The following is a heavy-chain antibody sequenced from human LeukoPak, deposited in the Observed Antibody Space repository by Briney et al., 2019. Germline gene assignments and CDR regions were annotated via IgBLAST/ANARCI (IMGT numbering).Heavy chain of an antibody. Sequence: PGGSLRLSCAASGFDFNNYVMHWVRQAPGKGLEWVAVISYDGSNIYYSDSVKGRFTISRDNSKNTLYVQMNSLRAEDTAVYYCAKAAVGGIKGDYWGQGTLVTVSS. CDR1: GFDFNNYV. V-gene: IGHV3-30-3*01. CDR2: ISYDGSNI. J-gene: IGHJ4*02. CDR3: AKAAVGGIKGDY. D-gene: IGHD3-16*01.